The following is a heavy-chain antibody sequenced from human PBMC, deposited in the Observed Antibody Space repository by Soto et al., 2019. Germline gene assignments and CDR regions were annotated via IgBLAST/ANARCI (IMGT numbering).Heavy chain of an antibody. J-gene: IGHJ5*02. D-gene: IGHD6-13*01. CDR1: NGSIGSYY. V-gene: IGHV4-59*01. CDR3: ARVGRLITAAGLLDA. Sequence: SETLSLTCTISNGSIGSYYWTWVRQPPGKGLEWIGHIYYSGSTNYNPSLKSRLTLSLDTSKNQFSLKLTSVTAADTAVYYCARVGRLITAAGLLDAWGQRTLVTVSS. CDR2: IYYSGST.